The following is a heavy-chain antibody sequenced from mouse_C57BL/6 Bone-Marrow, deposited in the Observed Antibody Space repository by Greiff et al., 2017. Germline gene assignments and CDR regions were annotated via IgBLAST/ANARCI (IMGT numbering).Heavy chain of an antibody. CDR3: ASRLPYYCGRPYYFDY. J-gene: IGHJ2*01. CDR1: GFNIKDYY. CDR2: IDPEDGET. V-gene: IGHV14-2*01. Sequence: VQLQQSGAELVKPGASVKLSCTASGFNIKDYYMHWVKQRTEQGLEWIGRIDPEDGETKYAPKFKGKATLTADTSSNTAYLQLSSLTSEDTAVYYCASRLPYYCGRPYYFDYWGQGTTLTVSS. D-gene: IGHD1-1*01.